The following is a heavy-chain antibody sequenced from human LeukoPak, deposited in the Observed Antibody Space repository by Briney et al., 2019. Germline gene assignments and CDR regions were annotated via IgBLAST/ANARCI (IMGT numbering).Heavy chain of an antibody. Sequence: GGSLRLSCAASGFTFSSYAMHWVRQAPGKGLEWVAVISYDGSNKYYADSVKGRLTISRDNSKNTMFLQMSSLRAEDTAIYYCAKAIDSRGYWYERGADYWGQGTLVTVSS. V-gene: IGHV3-30-3*01. J-gene: IGHJ4*02. CDR1: GFTFSSYA. CDR3: AKAIDSRGYWYERGADY. D-gene: IGHD3-22*01. CDR2: ISYDGSNK.